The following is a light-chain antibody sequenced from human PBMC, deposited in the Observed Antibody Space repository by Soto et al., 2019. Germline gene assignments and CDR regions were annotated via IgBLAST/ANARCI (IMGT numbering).Light chain of an antibody. CDR1: QGIGST. J-gene: IGKJ4*01. CDR3: QRYNRWPLS. V-gene: IGKV3-15*01. CDR2: DAS. Sequence: EIVMTQSPATLSVSPGERATLSCRASQGIGSTLAWYQQKPGQTPKLLIFDASTRATGVPARFSGGGSGTEFTLAINSLQSEDFAVYYCQRYNRWPLSFGGGTKVEIK.